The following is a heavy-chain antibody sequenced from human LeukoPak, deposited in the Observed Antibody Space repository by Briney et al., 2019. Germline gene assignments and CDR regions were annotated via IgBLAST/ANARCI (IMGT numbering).Heavy chain of an antibody. CDR1: GFTFSSYG. CDR3: AKDPAHSWNWSFDY. Sequence: GGSLRLSCAASGFTFSSYGMHWVRQAPGKGLEWVAVIWYDGSNKYYADSVKGRFTISRDNSKNTLYLHMNSLRVEDSAVYYCAKDPAHSWNWSFDYWGQGTLVTVSS. D-gene: IGHD1-7*01. CDR2: IWYDGSNK. J-gene: IGHJ4*02. V-gene: IGHV3-33*06.